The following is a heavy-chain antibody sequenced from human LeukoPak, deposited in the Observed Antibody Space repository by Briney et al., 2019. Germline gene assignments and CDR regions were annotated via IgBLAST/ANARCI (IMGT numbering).Heavy chain of an antibody. V-gene: IGHV3-23*01. CDR3: AKDARRTSGWYYFDY. CDR1: GFTFSPYA. J-gene: IGHJ4*02. D-gene: IGHD6-19*01. CDR2: ISDSGGTT. Sequence: GGSLRLSCAASGFTFSPYAMAWVRQAPGKGLEWVAAISDSGGTTYYADSVRGRFTISRDNSKSTMYLQMNSLRAEDPAVYYCAKDARRTSGWYYFDYWGQGTLVTVTS.